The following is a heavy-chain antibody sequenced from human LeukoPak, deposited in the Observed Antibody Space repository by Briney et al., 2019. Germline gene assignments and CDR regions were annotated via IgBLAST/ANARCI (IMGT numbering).Heavy chain of an antibody. CDR2: IYYSGST. V-gene: IGHV4-59*08. CDR3: ARQAAAGTEYFDL. CDR1: GGSISSYY. D-gene: IGHD6-13*01. Sequence: PSETLSLTYTVSGGSISSYYWSWIRQPPGKGLEWIGYIYYSGSTNYNPSLKSRVTISVDTSKNQFSLKLSSVTAADTAVYYCARQAAAGTEYFDLWGRGTLVTVSS. J-gene: IGHJ2*01.